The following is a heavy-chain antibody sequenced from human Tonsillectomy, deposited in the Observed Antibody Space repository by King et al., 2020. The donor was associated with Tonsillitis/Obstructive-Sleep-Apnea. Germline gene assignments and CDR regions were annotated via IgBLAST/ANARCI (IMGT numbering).Heavy chain of an antibody. D-gene: IGHD3-3*01. Sequence: TLQESGPVLVKPTETLTLTCTVSGCSLSNARMGVSWIRQPPGKALEWLAYIFSNDEKSYSTSLKSRLTISKDTSKSQVVLTMTNMDPVDTATYYCARSPPYYGQGTFAYWGQGTLVTVSS. V-gene: IGHV2-26*01. J-gene: IGHJ4*02. CDR1: GCSLSNARMG. CDR2: IFSNDEK. CDR3: ARSPPYYGQGTFAY.